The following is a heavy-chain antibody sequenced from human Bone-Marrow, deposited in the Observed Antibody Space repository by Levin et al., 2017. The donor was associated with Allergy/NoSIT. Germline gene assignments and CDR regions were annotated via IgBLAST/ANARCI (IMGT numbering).Heavy chain of an antibody. Sequence: SETLSLTCAVSGGPLSGGGYSWSWIRQPPGTGLEWIGYMYHSETPLYNPSLKSRATISVDKTTNHFSLNVTSATAADTAIYYCARISGSTVFDYWGQGILVTVSS. CDR3: ARISGSTVFDY. J-gene: IGHJ4*02. CDR1: GGPLSGGGYS. D-gene: IGHD3-10*01. V-gene: IGHV4-30-2*01. CDR2: MYHSETP.